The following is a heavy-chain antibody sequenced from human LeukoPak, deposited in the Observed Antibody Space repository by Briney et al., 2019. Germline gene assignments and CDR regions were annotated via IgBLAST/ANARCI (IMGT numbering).Heavy chain of an antibody. CDR2: INHSGST. D-gene: IGHD3-9*01. V-gene: IGHV4-34*01. Sequence: SETLSLTCAVYGGSFSGYYWSWIRQPPGKGLEWIGEINHSGSTNYNPSLKSRVTISVDTSKNQFSLKLSSVTAADTAVYYCARGQLYDILTGYYRDYYGMDVWGQGTTVTVSS. CDR3: ARGQLYDILTGYYRDYYGMDV. J-gene: IGHJ6*02. CDR1: GGSFSGYY.